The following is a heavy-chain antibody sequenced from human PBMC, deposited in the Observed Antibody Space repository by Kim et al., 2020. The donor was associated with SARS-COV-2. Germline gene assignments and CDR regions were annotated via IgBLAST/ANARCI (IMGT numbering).Heavy chain of an antibody. V-gene: IGHV4-34*01. CDR3: ARGPSGTSRYYDYVWGSYRRLNHGMDV. D-gene: IGHD3-16*02. CDR1: GGSFSGYY. CDR2: INHSGST. Sequence: SETLSLTCAVYGGSFSGYYWSWIRQPPGKGLEWIGEINHSGSTNYNPSLKSRVTISVDTSKNQFSLKLSSVTAADTAVYYCARGPSGTSRYYDYVWGSYRRLNHGMDVWGQGTPVTVSS. J-gene: IGHJ6*02.